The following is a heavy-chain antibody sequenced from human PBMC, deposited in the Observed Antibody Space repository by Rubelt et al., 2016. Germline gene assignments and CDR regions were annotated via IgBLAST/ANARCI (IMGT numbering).Heavy chain of an antibody. J-gene: IGHJ3*02. CDR1: GYTFTSYG. CDR3: APRWCGGDCKYAFDI. Sequence: QVQLVQSGAEVKKPGASVKVSCKASGYTFTSYGISWVRQAPGQGLEWMGWISAYNGHTNYAQKLPGRVTMTTDTSTCTAYRDLRSLRSDDTAVYYCAPRWCGGDCKYAFDIWGQGTMVTVSS. D-gene: IGHD2-21*02. CDR2: ISAYNGHT. V-gene: IGHV1-18*01.